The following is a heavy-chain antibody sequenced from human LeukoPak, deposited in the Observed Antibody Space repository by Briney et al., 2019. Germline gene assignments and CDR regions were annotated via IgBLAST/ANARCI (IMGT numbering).Heavy chain of an antibody. D-gene: IGHD5-24*01. CDR1: GFTFSSYG. CDR2: ISGSGGST. J-gene: IGHJ4*02. Sequence: PGGSLRLSCAASGFTFSSYGVSWVRQAPGKGLEWVSAISGSGGSTYYADSVKGRFTISRDNSKNTLYLQMNSLGAEDTAVYYCAKWLRVATTYFDYWGQGTLVTVSS. CDR3: AKWLRVATTYFDY. V-gene: IGHV3-23*01.